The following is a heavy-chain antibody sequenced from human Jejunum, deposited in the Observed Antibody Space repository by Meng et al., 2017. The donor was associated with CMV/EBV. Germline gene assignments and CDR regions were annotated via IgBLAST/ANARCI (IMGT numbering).Heavy chain of an antibody. CDR3: ANVYYAARDPFDS. Sequence: TSGYTFTDCYLHWMRQAPGHGLEGMGWINLQNGDTNYAQKFQGRVTMTKDTSNSAAFMELTSLKSDDTAVYYCANVYYAARDPFDSWGQGTVVTVSS. J-gene: IGHJ4*02. D-gene: IGHD4/OR15-4a*01. V-gene: IGHV1-2*02. CDR2: INLQNGDT. CDR1: GYTFTDCY.